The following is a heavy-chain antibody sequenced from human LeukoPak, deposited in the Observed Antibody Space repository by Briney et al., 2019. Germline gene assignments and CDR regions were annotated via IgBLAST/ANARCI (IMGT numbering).Heavy chain of an antibody. V-gene: IGHV3-21*01. D-gene: IGHD5-12*01. CDR3: ARVKEASAFDV. CDR2: ISSSSKYI. CDR1: GFTFSSYW. Sequence: GGSLRLSCAASGFTFSSYWMSWVRQAPGKGLEWVSSISSSSKYIYQADSLKGRFTISRDNAKNSLYLQMNSLRAEDTAVYYCARVKEASAFDVWGQGTMVTVSS. J-gene: IGHJ3*01.